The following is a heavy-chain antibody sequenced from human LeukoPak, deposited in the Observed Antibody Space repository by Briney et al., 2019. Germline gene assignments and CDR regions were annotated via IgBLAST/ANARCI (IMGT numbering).Heavy chain of an antibody. V-gene: IGHV3-30*18. CDR3: AKDWTTYSRDLDY. D-gene: IGHD3/OR15-3a*01. J-gene: IGHJ4*02. CDR2: ISYDGSKK. CDR1: GFTFSSYG. Sequence: PGRSLRLSCAASGFTFSSYGMHWVRQAPGKGLEWVAVISYDGSKKYYGDSMKGRFIISRDNSKNTLYLQMNSLRAEDTAVYYCAKDWTTYSRDLDYWGQGTLVTVSS.